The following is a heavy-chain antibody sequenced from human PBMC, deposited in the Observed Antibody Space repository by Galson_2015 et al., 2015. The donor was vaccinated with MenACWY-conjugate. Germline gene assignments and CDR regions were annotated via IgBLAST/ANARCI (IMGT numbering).Heavy chain of an antibody. CDR1: GFTFTNYD. D-gene: IGHD3-9*01. CDR3: ARLVYPSEYFQH. J-gene: IGHJ1*01. Sequence: LRLSCAASGFTFTNYDMHWVRQPTGKGLEWVSVIGIAGDTYYLDPVKGRFAISREDGKNSLYLQMNSLRVEDTAVYYCARLVYPSEYFQHWGQGTLVTVSS. V-gene: IGHV3-13*01. CDR2: IGIAGDT.